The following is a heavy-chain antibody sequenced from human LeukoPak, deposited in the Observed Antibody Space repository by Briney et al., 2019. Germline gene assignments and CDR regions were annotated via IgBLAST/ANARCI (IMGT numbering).Heavy chain of an antibody. V-gene: IGHV1-46*01. CDR3: ARGDSSREFDP. CDR1: GYTFTGYY. Sequence: ASVKVSCKASGYTFTGYYMHCVRQAPGQGLEWMGIINPSSGSTSYAQKFQGRVTMTKDTSKNQFSLKLSSVTAADTAVYYCARGDSSREFDPWGQGTLVTVSS. J-gene: IGHJ5*02. CDR2: INPSSGST. D-gene: IGHD6-13*01.